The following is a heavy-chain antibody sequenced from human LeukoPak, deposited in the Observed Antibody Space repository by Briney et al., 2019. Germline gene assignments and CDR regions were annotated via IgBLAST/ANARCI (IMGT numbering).Heavy chain of an antibody. D-gene: IGHD3-22*01. J-gene: IGHJ4*02. CDR3: ARVGESSGYSYFDY. CDR1: GYSISSGYY. Sequence: SETLSLTCTVSGYSISSGYYWGWIRQPPGKGLEWIGNIYHRGCTYYNPSLKSRVTISVDSSKNQFSLKLSSVTAADTAVYYCARVGESSGYSYFDYWGQGTLVTVSS. V-gene: IGHV4-38-2*02. CDR2: IYHRGCT.